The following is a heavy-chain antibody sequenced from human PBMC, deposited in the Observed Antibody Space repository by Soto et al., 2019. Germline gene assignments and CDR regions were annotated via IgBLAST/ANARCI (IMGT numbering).Heavy chain of an antibody. V-gene: IGHV4-59*01. J-gene: IGHJ4*02. CDR2: IYYSGST. Sequence: SETLSLTCTVSGGSISSYYWSWIRQPPGKGLEWIGYIYYSGSTNYNPSLKSRVTISVDTSKNQFSLKLSSVTAADTAVHYCARDGGYSYGVSFDYWGQGTLVTVSS. CDR1: GGSISSYY. CDR3: ARDGGYSYGVSFDY. D-gene: IGHD5-18*01.